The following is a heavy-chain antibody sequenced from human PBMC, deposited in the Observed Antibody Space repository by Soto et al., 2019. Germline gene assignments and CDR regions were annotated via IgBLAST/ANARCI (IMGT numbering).Heavy chain of an antibody. CDR1: GYTFTSYG. Sequence: ASVKVSCKASGYTFTSYGISWVRQAPGQGLEWMGWISAYNGNTNYAQKLQGRVTMTTDTSTGTAYMELRSLRSDDTAVYYCARDSTTYYDFWSGYYTGNWFDPWGQGTLVTVSS. V-gene: IGHV1-18*01. CDR3: ARDSTTYYDFWSGYYTGNWFDP. D-gene: IGHD3-3*01. CDR2: ISAYNGNT. J-gene: IGHJ5*02.